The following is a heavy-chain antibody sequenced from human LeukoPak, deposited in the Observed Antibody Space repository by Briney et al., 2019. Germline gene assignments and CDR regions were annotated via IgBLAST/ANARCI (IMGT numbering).Heavy chain of an antibody. CDR3: AKDRRGPHYFDY. D-gene: IGHD5-12*01. CDR1: GFTFSSYG. Sequence: GGSLRPSCAASGFTFSSYGMHWVRQAPGKGLEWVAFIRYDGSNKYYADSVKGRFTISRDNSKNTLHLQMNSLRAEDTAVYYCAKDRRGPHYFDYWGQGTLVTVSS. V-gene: IGHV3-30*02. J-gene: IGHJ4*02. CDR2: IRYDGSNK.